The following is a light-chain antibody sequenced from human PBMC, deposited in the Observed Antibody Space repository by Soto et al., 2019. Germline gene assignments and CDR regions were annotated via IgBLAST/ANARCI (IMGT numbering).Light chain of an antibody. J-gene: IGLJ1*01. V-gene: IGLV2-14*01. Sequence: QSALTQPASVSGSPGQSITISCTGTSSDVGGYNYVSWYQQHPGKAPKLMIYDVSNRPSGVANRLSGSKSGNTASLTISGLQADDEAAYYYSSYTSSSTLLYVFGTGTKLTVL. CDR2: DVS. CDR3: SSYTSSSTLLYV. CDR1: SSDVGGYNY.